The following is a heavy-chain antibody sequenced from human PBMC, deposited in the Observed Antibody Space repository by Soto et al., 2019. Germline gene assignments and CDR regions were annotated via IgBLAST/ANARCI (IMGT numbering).Heavy chain of an antibody. V-gene: IGHV1-18*01. CDR2: ISAYNGNT. J-gene: IGHJ2*01. D-gene: IGHD3-22*01. CDR3: ARVVESDSSGQYIWYFDL. CDR1: GYTFTSYG. Sequence: QVQLVQSGAEVKKPGASVKVSCKASGYTFTSYGISWVRQAPGQGLEWMGWISAYNGNTNYAQKLQGRVTMTTDTSTSTAYMELRSLRSDDTAVYYCARVVESDSSGQYIWYFDLWGRGTLVTVSS.